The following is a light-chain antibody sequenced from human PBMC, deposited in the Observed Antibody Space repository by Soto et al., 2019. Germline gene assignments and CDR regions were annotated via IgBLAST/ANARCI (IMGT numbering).Light chain of an antibody. CDR1: SSDVGAYNY. CDR3: SSYAGSNNVL. V-gene: IGLV2-8*01. CDR2: EVS. Sequence: QSALTQPPSASGSPGQSVTISCTGTSSDVGAYNYVSWYQQHPGKAPKLMIYEVSKRPSGVPDRFSGSKSGNTASLTVSGLQAEDVAYYYCSSYAGSNNVLFGGGTMVTVL. J-gene: IGLJ2*01.